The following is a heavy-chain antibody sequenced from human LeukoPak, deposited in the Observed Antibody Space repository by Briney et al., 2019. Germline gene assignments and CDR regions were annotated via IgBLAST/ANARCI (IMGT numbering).Heavy chain of an antibody. CDR1: GGSISSDF. V-gene: IGHV4-59*08. CDR2: ISFSGST. CDR3: ARHGLSGYSNGHSTPYSCFDP. J-gene: IGHJ5*02. D-gene: IGHD5-18*01. Sequence: SETLSLTCTLSGGSISSDFWSWIRQPPGQGLEWIGYISFSGSTHYKPSLKSRLTPSVDTSQNQSSLQLSSVTAADTAVYHCARHGLSGYSNGHSTPYSCFDPWGEGTLVTLSS.